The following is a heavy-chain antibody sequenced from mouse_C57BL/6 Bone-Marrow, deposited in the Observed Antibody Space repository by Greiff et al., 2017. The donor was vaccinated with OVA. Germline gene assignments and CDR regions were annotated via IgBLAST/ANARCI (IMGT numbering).Heavy chain of an antibody. V-gene: IGHV3-8*01. J-gene: IGHJ1*03. Sequence: EVHLVESGPGLAKPSQTLSLTCSVTGYSITSDYWNWFRKFPGNKLEYMGYISYSGSTYYYPSLKSRSAINRDTSKNQYYLKLNSVTTEDTATYYCARYDGYLWYFDVWGTGTTVTVSS. CDR1: GYSITSDY. CDR2: ISYSGST. CDR3: ARYDGYLWYFDV. D-gene: IGHD2-3*01.